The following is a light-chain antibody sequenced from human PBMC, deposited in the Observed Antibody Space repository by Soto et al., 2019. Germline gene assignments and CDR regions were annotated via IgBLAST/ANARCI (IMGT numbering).Light chain of an antibody. J-gene: IGKJ1*01. CDR3: QKYGSSPGT. Sequence: EIVLTQSPGTLSLSPGERATLSCRASQSVSSSYLAWYQQKPGQAPRLLIYGASSRATRIPDRFSGSGSGTDFTLTISRLEPEDFAVYYCQKYGSSPGTFGQGTKVEIK. CDR1: QSVSSSY. V-gene: IGKV3-20*01. CDR2: GAS.